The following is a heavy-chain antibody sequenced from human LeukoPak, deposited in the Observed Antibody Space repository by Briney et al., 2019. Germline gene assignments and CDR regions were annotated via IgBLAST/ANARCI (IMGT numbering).Heavy chain of an antibody. Sequence: AASVRVSCKTSGYTFTVYYIHWMRQAPGQGLEWMGWINSNSGGTSYAQKFQGRVTLTRDTPTRTAFMELNRLTSDDTAVYYCARTSIAARRADFDYWGQGTVVTVSS. J-gene: IGHJ4*02. V-gene: IGHV1-2*02. CDR1: GYTFTVYY. CDR3: ARTSIAARRADFDY. CDR2: INSNSGGT. D-gene: IGHD6-6*01.